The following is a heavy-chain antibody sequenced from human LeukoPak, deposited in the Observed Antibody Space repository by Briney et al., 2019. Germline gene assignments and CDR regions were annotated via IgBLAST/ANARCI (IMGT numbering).Heavy chain of an antibody. J-gene: IGHJ4*02. Sequence: ASVKVSCKASGYTFTNYYMNWVRQAPGQGLEWMGIINPSGGSTSYAQKFQGRVTVTRDTSTSTVYMELSSLRSEDTAMYYCAREGEIGYDLSDYWGQGTLVTGSS. CDR3: AREGEIGYDLSDY. CDR1: GYTFTNYY. D-gene: IGHD5-12*01. CDR2: INPSGGST. V-gene: IGHV1-46*01.